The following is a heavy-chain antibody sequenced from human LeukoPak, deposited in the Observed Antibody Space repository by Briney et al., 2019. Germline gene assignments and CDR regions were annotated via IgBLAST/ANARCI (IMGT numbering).Heavy chain of an antibody. CDR1: GFTFTSSA. CDR2: IVLGSGNT. D-gene: IGHD7-27*01. Sequence: SVKVSCKASGFTFTSSAVQWVRQARGQRLEWIGWIVLGSGNTNYAQQFQERVAITRDLSTSSTYLELSSLRSEDTAVYYCAALAGVQGLAYDPRDYFDSWGQGTLVTVSS. J-gene: IGHJ4*02. V-gene: IGHV1-58*01. CDR3: AALAGVQGLAYDPRDYFDS.